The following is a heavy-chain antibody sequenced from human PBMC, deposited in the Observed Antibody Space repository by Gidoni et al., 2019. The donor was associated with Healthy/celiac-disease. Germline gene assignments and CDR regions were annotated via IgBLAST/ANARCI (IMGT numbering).Heavy chain of an antibody. CDR2: MSSSSSDV. J-gene: IGHJ3*01. CDR3: AGDSFARILNNCVSSGNKAASFDF. D-gene: IGHD3-22*01. CDR1: GFTFSSYS. V-gene: IGHV3-21*01. Sequence: EVQLVESGGGLVKPGGSLRLSCAASGFTFSSYSMNWVRQAPGKGLEWVASMSSSSSDVYYADSVEGGLTLSKNNTKNSMYQQMKSMRAENTDVNYCAGDSFARILNNCVSSGNKAASFDFWGQGTMVTVSS.